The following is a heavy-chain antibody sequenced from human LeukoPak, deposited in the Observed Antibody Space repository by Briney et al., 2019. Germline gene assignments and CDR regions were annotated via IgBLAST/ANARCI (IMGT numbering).Heavy chain of an antibody. CDR2: ISYRGTT. V-gene: IGHV4-59*01. Sequence: PSETLSLTCAVYGESFSGYYWSWIRQSPGAGLEWIGYISYRGTTNYNPSLKSRITISVDTSKNQFSLKVISVTAADTAVYYCVREHDWGDFDYWGQGTLVTVSS. CDR3: VREHDWGDFDY. D-gene: IGHD3-9*01. J-gene: IGHJ4*02. CDR1: GESFSGYY.